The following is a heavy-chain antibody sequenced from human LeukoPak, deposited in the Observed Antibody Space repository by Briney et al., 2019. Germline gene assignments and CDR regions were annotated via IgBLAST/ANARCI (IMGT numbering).Heavy chain of an antibody. CDR2: SKYEGTKT. D-gene: IGHD3-3*01. CDR3: TRDWRNMAFDH. CDR1: GFSFSVFW. Sequence: GVSLSLSCEDYGFSFSVFWMHWVRQAQGKGLVSVSRSKYEGTKTAYADSVKRRFTIYRDKVKNTLYLKMNSLRVEDSAVYYCTRDWRNMAFDHWGQGTLVTVSS. V-gene: IGHV3-74*01. J-gene: IGHJ4*02.